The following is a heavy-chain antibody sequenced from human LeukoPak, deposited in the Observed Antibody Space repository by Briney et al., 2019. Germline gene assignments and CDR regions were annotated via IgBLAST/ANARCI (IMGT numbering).Heavy chain of an antibody. Sequence: GGSLRLSCAASGFTFSSYWMSWVRQAPGKGLEWGADIKQDGSEKYYVDSVKGRFTISRDNAKNSLYLQMNSLRAEDTAVYYCARRGWGWDAFDIWGQGTMVTVCS. J-gene: IGHJ3*02. CDR3: ARRGWGWDAFDI. CDR2: IKQDGSEK. CDR1: GFTFSSYW. D-gene: IGHD7-27*01. V-gene: IGHV3-7*03.